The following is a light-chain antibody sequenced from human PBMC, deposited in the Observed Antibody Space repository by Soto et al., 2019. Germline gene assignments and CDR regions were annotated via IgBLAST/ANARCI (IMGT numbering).Light chain of an antibody. CDR2: GAS. J-gene: IGKJ2*01. V-gene: IGKV3-15*01. CDR1: KSVSSN. Sequence: ELVMTQSPDTLSVSPGERATLSCRASKSVSSNLAWYQQKPGQAPRLLIYGASTRATGIPARFSGSGSETEFTLTISRLQSEDFAVYYCQQYNNWTMYTFGQGTKLEIK. CDR3: QQYNNWTMYT.